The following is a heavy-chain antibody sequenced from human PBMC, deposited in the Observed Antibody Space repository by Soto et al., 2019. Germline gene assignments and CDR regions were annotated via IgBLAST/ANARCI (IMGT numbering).Heavy chain of an antibody. J-gene: IGHJ3*02. CDR3: LRRGGYSSGAVAFDR. CDR2: IFYSGST. V-gene: IGHV4-39*01. Sequence: QLQLQESGPGLVKPSETLSLTCTVSGGSISSSSYYWGWIRQPPGKGLEWIGNIFYSGSTYYNPFLKSRVTISVATSKNQVALRLSSVPAADVAVYYWLRRGGYSSGAVAFDRWGQGTMVTVSS. D-gene: IGHD6-19*01. CDR1: GGSISSSSYY.